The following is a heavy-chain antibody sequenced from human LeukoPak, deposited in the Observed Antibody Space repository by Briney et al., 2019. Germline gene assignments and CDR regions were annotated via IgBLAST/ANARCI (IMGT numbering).Heavy chain of an antibody. V-gene: IGHV1-8*03. CDR1: GYTFTSYD. J-gene: IGHJ3*02. Sequence: ASVKVSCKASGYTFTSYDINWVRQATGQGLEWMGWMNPNSGNTGYAQKFQGRVTITRNTSISTAYMELSSLRPEDTAVYYCARGGRSSSWLNDAFDIWGQGTMVTVSS. D-gene: IGHD6-13*01. CDR3: ARGGRSSSWLNDAFDI. CDR2: MNPNSGNT.